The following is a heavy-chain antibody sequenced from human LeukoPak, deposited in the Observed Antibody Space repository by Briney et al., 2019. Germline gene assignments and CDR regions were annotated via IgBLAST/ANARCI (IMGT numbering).Heavy chain of an antibody. CDR3: AKVVGTGTTPTDY. D-gene: IGHD1-1*01. CDR2: ISASGDNT. V-gene: IGHV3-23*01. CDR1: GVTFNKYA. Sequence: GGSLRLSCAASGVTFNKYAMTWVRQAPGKGLVWVAVISASGDNTDYADSVKGRFTISRDNSKNTLSLQMNSLRVEDTAVYYCAKVVGTGTTPTDYWGQGTLVTVSS. J-gene: IGHJ4*02.